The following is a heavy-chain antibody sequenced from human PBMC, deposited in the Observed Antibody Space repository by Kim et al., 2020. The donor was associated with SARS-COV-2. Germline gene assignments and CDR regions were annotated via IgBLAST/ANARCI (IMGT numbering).Heavy chain of an antibody. CDR1: GFTFSSYA. J-gene: IGHJ4*02. V-gene: IGHV3-30-3*01. D-gene: IGHD3-3*01. Sequence: GSLRLSCAASGFTFSSYAMHWVRQAPGKGLEWVAVISYDGSNKYYADSVKGRFTISRDNSKNTLYLQMNSLRAEDTAVYYCARDPELFLELLGFDYWGQGTLVTVSS. CDR3: ARDPELFLELLGFDY. CDR2: ISYDGSNK.